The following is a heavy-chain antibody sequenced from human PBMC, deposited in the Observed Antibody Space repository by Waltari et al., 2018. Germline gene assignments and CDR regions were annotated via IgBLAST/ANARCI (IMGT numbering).Heavy chain of an antibody. CDR3: AGGRKDIVVVVAAKFFPY. Sequence: QVQLQQWGAGLLKPSETLSLTCAVYGGSFSGYYWSWIRQPPGRGLEWIGETNHSGSTDYKRSHKSRVTRSVDTSKNQFSLKLSSVTAADTAVYYCAGGRKDIVVVVAAKFFPYWGQGTLVTVSS. D-gene: IGHD2-15*01. CDR1: GGSFSGYY. V-gene: IGHV4-34*01. J-gene: IGHJ4*02. CDR2: TNHSGST.